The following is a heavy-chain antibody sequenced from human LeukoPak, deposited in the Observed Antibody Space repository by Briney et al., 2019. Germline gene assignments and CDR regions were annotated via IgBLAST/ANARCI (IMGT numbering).Heavy chain of an antibody. J-gene: IGHJ5*02. CDR3: ARGWRYGILPGPSWFDP. D-gene: IGHD3-9*01. CDR1: GGSFSGYY. V-gene: IGHV4-34*01. Sequence: SETLSLTCAVYGGSFSGYYWSWIRQPPGKGLEWVGEINHSGSTNYNPSLKSRVTISVDTSKNQFSLKLSAVTAADTAVYYCARGWRYGILPGPSWFDPWGQGALVTVSS. CDR2: INHSGST.